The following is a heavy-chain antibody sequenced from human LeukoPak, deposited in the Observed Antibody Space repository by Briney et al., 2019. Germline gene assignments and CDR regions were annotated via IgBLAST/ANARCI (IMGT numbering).Heavy chain of an antibody. Sequence: SETLSLTCTVSGGSISSYYWSWIRQPPGKGLEWIGYIYYSGSTNYNPSLKSRVTISVDTSKNQFSLKLSSVTAADTAVYYCARGQITIPRAGGQGAFDIWGQGTMVTVSS. CDR1: GGSISSYY. V-gene: IGHV4-59*01. D-gene: IGHD3-3*01. CDR3: ARGQITIPRAGGQGAFDI. CDR2: IYYSGST. J-gene: IGHJ3*02.